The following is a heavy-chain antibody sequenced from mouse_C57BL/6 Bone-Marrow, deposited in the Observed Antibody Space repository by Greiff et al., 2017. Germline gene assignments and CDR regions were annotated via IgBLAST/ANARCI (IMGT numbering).Heavy chain of an antibody. CDR2: INPSSGYT. D-gene: IGHD1-1*01. CDR1: GYTFTSYW. J-gene: IGHJ4*01. V-gene: IGHV1-7*01. CDR3: ASEDDYGSSLYYHAMDY. Sequence: QVQLQQSGAELAKPGASVKLSCKASGYTFTSYWMRWVKQRPGQGLEWIGYINPSSGYTKDNQKFKDKATLTADKSSSTAYMQLSSLTYEDSAGYYCASEDDYGSSLYYHAMDYWGRGTSVTVSS.